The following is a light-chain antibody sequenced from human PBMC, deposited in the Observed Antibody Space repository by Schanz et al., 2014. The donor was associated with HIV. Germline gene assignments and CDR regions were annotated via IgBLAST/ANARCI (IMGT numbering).Light chain of an antibody. J-gene: IGLJ2*01. Sequence: QSALTQPPSASGSPGQSVTISCTGTSSDVGGYKYVSWYQQHPGKAPKLMIYEVTKRPSGVPDRFSGSKSGNTASLTVSGLQAEDEADYYCTSYAGSNVLGIFGGGTKLTVL. V-gene: IGLV2-8*01. CDR3: TSYAGSNVLGI. CDR1: SSDVGGYKY. CDR2: EVT.